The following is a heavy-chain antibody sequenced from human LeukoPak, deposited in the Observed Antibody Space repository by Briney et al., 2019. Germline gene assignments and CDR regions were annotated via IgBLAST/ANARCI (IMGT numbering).Heavy chain of an antibody. CDR3: AREGEGVRLDY. Sequence: ASVKVSCKASGYTFIGYYMHWVRQAPGQGLEWMGWINPNSGGTKYAQKFQGRVTMTRDTSISTAYMELSSLRSEDTAVYYCAREGEGVRLDYWGQGTLVTVSS. V-gene: IGHV1-2*02. D-gene: IGHD3-16*01. CDR1: GYTFIGYY. J-gene: IGHJ4*02. CDR2: INPNSGGT.